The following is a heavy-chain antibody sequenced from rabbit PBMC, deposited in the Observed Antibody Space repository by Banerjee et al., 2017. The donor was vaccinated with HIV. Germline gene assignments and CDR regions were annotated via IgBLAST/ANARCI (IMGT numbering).Heavy chain of an antibody. D-gene: IGHD6-1*01. CDR3: ARDPYGGYGYVLNL. V-gene: IGHV1S45*01. CDR2: INTSSGNT. J-gene: IGHJ4*01. CDR1: GIDFSRYYY. Sequence: QQQLEESGGGLVKPGGTLTLTCKAPGIDFSRYYYMCWVRQAPGKGLEWIGCINTSSGNTVYASWAKGRFTISKTSSTTVTLQMTSLTAADTATYFCARDPYGGYGYVLNLWGPGTLVTVS.